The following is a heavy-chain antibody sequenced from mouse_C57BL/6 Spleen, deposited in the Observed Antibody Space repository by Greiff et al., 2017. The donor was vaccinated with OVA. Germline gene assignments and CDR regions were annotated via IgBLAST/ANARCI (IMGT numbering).Heavy chain of an antibody. J-gene: IGHJ3*01. V-gene: IGHV1-15*01. CDR2: IDPETGGT. CDR1: GYTFTDYE. Sequence: QVQLQQSGAELVRPGASVTLSCKASGYTFTDYEMHWVKQTPVHGLEWIGAIDPETGGTASNQKFKGKAILTADKSSSTAYMALRSLTSEDSAVYYCTRVRGTAQAPWFAYWGQGTLVTVSA. CDR3: TRVRGTAQAPWFAY. D-gene: IGHD3-2*02.